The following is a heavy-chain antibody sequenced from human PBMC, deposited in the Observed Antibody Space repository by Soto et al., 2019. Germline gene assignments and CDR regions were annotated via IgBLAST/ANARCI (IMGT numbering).Heavy chain of an antibody. V-gene: IGHV1-69*12. CDR3: ARETSAPGTFWEDASDI. CDR1: GDTFSNYA. CDR2: IVPIFSTA. J-gene: IGHJ3*02. Sequence: QVQLVQSGAEVKKPGFSVKVACKVSGDTFSNYAINWVRQAPGQGLEWMGAIVPIFSTANYAQKFQGRVTITADDFTITAYMELSGLRSDDTATYYCARETSAPGTFWEDASDIWGQGTLVTVSS. D-gene: IGHD6-13*01.